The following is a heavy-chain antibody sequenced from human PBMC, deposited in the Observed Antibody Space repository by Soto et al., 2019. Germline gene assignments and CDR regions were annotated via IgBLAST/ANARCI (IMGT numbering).Heavy chain of an antibody. Sequence: EVQLLESGGGLVQPGGSLRLSCAASGFTFSSYAMSWVRQAPGKGLEWVSAISGSGGSTYYADSVKGRFTISRDNSKNTLYLQMNSLRAEDTAIYYCAKDGHDYYDSCGYLLARDAFDIWGQGTMVTVS. J-gene: IGHJ3*02. CDR2: ISGSGGST. CDR1: GFTFSSYA. CDR3: AKDGHDYYDSCGYLLARDAFDI. D-gene: IGHD3-22*01. V-gene: IGHV3-23*01.